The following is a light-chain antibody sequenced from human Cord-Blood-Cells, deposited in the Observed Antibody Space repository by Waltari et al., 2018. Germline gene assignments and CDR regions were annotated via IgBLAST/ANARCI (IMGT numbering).Light chain of an antibody. V-gene: IGKV1-39*01. Sequence: IQMTQSPSSLSASVGDRVPITCRASQSISSYLNWYQQKPGKAPKLLIYAASSLQSGVPSRFSGSGSWTDFTLTISSLQPEDFATYYCQQSYSTPITFGQGTRLEIK. J-gene: IGKJ5*01. CDR1: QSISSY. CDR2: AAS. CDR3: QQSYSTPIT.